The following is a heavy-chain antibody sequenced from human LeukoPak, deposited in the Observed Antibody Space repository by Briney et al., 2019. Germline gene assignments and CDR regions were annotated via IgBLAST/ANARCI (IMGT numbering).Heavy chain of an antibody. D-gene: IGHD3-10*01. CDR2: IYYSGTT. CDR1: GGSISSSSYY. CDR3: AREREPRITMVRGVISPFDY. V-gene: IGHV4-39*07. Sequence: SETLSLTCTVSGGSISSSSYYWDWIRQPPGKGLEWIGTIYYSGTTYYNPSLKSRVTISVDTSKNQFSLKLSSVTAADTAVYYCAREREPRITMVRGVISPFDYWGQGTLVTVSS. J-gene: IGHJ4*02.